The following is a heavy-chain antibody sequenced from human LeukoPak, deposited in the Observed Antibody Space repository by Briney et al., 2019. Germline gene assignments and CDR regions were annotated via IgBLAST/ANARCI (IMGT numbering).Heavy chain of an antibody. CDR1: GYTFTSYD. CDR2: INPSGGST. CDR3: ARDRGYRKPHDAFDI. V-gene: IGHV1-46*01. J-gene: IGHJ3*02. Sequence: ASVKVSCKASGYTFTSYDINWVRQAPGQGLEWMGIINPSGGSTSYAQKFQGRVTMTRDTSTSTVYMELSSLRSEDTAVYYCARDRGYRKPHDAFDIWGQGTMVTVSS. D-gene: IGHD5-18*01.